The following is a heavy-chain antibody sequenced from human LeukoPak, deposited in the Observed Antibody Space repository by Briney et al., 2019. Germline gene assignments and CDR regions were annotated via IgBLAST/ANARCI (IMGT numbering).Heavy chain of an antibody. J-gene: IGHJ4*02. D-gene: IGHD3-22*01. CDR1: GISFRSFT. Sequence: GGSLRLSCAASGISFRSFTMNWVRQAPGKGLEWVSSITPTSSSIFYADSVKGRSTISRDNAKNSLYLQMNSLRAEDTAVYHCATVYYDSSAYGDLDSWGQGTLVTVSS. V-gene: IGHV3-21*01. CDR2: ITPTSSSI. CDR3: ATVYYDSSAYGDLDS.